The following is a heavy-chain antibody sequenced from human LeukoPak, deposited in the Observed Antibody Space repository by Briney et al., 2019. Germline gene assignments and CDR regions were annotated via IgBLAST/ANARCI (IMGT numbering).Heavy chain of an antibody. D-gene: IGHD2-2*01. CDR2: ISSSGSLI. Sequence: GGSLRLSCAASGFTFSSYSMKWVRQAPGKGLEWVSSISSSGSLIYYADSVKGRFIISRDNGKNSLYLQMNSLRAEDTAVYYCARDRGYCSNSICTYYYNYGMDVWGQGTTVTVSS. CDR3: ARDRGYCSNSICTYYYNYGMDV. CDR1: GFTFSSYS. V-gene: IGHV3-21*01. J-gene: IGHJ6*02.